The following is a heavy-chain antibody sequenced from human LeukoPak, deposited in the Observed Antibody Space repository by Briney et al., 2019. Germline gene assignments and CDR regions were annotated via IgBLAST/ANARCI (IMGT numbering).Heavy chain of an antibody. D-gene: IGHD6-19*01. CDR3: ARAHYGSGWGYFDY. J-gene: IGHJ4*02. CDR1: GGSISSYY. V-gene: IGHV4-59*01. Sequence: SETLSLTCTVSGGSISSYYWSWIRQPPGKGLEWIGYIYYSGSTNYNPSLKSRVTISVDTSKNQFSLKLSSVTAADTAVYYCARAHYGSGWGYFDYWGQGTLVTVSS. CDR2: IYYSGST.